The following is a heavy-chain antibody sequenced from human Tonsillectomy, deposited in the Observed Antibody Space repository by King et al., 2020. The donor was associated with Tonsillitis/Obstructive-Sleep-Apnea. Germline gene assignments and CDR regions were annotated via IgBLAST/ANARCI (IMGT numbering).Heavy chain of an antibody. CDR2: IDPSDSYT. CDR3: AGHAYCSYGVCSNPLGAHHYYYMDV. Sequence: VQLVESGAEVKKPGESLRISCKGSGYSFASYWISWVRQMPGKGLEWMGRIDPSDSYTNYSPSFQGHVTISADKSISTAYLQWSSLKASDTAIYYCAGHAYCSYGVCSNPLGAHHYYYMDVWGKGTTVTASS. CDR1: GYSFASYW. J-gene: IGHJ6*03. D-gene: IGHD2-8*01. V-gene: IGHV5-10-1*01.